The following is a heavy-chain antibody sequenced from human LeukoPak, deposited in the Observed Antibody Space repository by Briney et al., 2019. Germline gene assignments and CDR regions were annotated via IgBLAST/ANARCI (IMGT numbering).Heavy chain of an antibody. V-gene: IGHV3-48*03. D-gene: IGHD5-12*01. J-gene: IGHJ5*02. CDR3: AKGPGARGHFNWFDP. CDR1: GSTFSSYE. CDR2: ITASSTTI. Sequence: HPGGSLRLSCAASGSTFSSYEMNWVRQAPGKGLEWISYITASSTTIYYADSVKGRFTISRDNAKNSLYLQMNGLRGEDTAVYYCAKGPGARGHFNWFDPWGQGTLVTVSS.